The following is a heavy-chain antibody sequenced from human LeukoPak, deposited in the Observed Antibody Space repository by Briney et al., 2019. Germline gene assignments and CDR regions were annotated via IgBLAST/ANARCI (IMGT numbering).Heavy chain of an antibody. D-gene: IGHD3-3*01. CDR2: IRYDGSEK. CDR1: GFTFSGYG. CDR3: ARGSGDY. Sequence: GGSLRLSCAASGFTFSGYGIHWVRQAPGKGLEWVAFIRYDGSEKYYVDSVKGRFTISRDNSKNTLYLEMNSLRAEDTAVYYCARGSGDYWGQGTLVTVSS. J-gene: IGHJ4*02. V-gene: IGHV3-30*02.